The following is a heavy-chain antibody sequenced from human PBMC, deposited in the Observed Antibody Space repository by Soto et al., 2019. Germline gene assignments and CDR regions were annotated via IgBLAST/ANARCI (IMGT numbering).Heavy chain of an antibody. CDR1: GDSVSSNSAA. J-gene: IGHJ3*02. Sequence: QVQLQQSGPGLVKPSQTLSLTCAISGDSVSSNSAAWNWIRQSPSRGLEWLGRTYYRSKWYNDYALSVKSPIIIHPDTSKSLYALQLYCVPPEDSGVYYCARARSAVAATDAFDIWGQRTMVTVSS. CDR3: ARARSAVAATDAFDI. V-gene: IGHV6-1*01. D-gene: IGHD6-19*01. CDR2: TYYRSKWYN.